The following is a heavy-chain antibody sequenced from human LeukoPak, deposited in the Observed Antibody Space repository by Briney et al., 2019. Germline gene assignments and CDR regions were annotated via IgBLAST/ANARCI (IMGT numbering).Heavy chain of an antibody. D-gene: IGHD3-3*01. CDR3: ARRRGDYDFWSGPTLYYYYMDV. V-gene: IGHV4-34*01. CDR1: GGSFSGYY. J-gene: IGHJ6*03. CDR2: INHSGST. Sequence: SETLSLTCAVYGGSFSGYYWSWIRQPPGKGLEWIGEINHSGSTNYNPSLKSRVTVSVDTSKNQFSLKLSSVTAADTAVYYCARRRGDYDFWSGPTLYYYYMDVWGKGTTVTVSS.